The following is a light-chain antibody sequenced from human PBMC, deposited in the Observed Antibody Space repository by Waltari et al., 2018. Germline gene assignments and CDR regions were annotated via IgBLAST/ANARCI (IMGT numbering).Light chain of an antibody. CDR1: QSVSSY. CDR3: QQRSNWPPFT. V-gene: IGKV3-11*01. CDR2: DAS. J-gene: IGKJ3*01. Sequence: EIVLTQSPATLSSSPVGSATLSCRASQSVSSYLAWYQQQPVKAPRLLIYDASNSATGIPARFSGSGSGTDFTLTISSLEPEDFAVYYCQQRSNWPPFTFGPGTKVDIK.